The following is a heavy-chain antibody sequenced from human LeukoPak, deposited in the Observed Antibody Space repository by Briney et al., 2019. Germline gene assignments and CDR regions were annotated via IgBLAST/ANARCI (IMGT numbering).Heavy chain of an antibody. Sequence: GGSLRLSCAASGFTFSSYWMSWVRQAPGKGLEWVANIKQDGSEKYYVDSVKGRLTISRDNAKNSLYLQMNSLRAEDTAVYYCAINLAAGTIDYWGQGTLVTVSS. CDR1: GFTFSSYW. CDR2: IKQDGSEK. J-gene: IGHJ4*02. D-gene: IGHD2-15*01. V-gene: IGHV3-7*01. CDR3: AINLAAGTIDY.